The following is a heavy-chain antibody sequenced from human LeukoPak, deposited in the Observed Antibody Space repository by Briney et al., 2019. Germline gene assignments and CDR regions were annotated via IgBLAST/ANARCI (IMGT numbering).Heavy chain of an antibody. CDR3: ARGLYGSGSYSDY. V-gene: IGHV3-33*01. CDR2: IWYDGSNK. Sequence: GGSLRLSRAASGFTFSSYGMHWVRQAPGKGLEWVAVIWYDGSNKYYADSVKGRFTISRDNSKNTLYLQMNSLRAEDTAVYYCARGLYGSGSYSDYWGQGTLVTVSS. CDR1: GFTFSSYG. D-gene: IGHD3-10*01. J-gene: IGHJ4*02.